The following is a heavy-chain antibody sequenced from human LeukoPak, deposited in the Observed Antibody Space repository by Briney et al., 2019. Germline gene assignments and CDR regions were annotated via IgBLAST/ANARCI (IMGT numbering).Heavy chain of an antibody. CDR2: IIPIFGIA. CDR1: GGPFSSYS. Sequence: SVKVSCKASGGPFSSYSISWVRQAPGQGLEWMGRIIPIFGIANYAQKFQRRVTITADKSTSTAYMELSSLRSEDTAVYYCARVVDSSGWTHFDYWGQGTLVTVSS. CDR3: ARVVDSSGWTHFDY. V-gene: IGHV1-69*04. D-gene: IGHD6-19*01. J-gene: IGHJ4*02.